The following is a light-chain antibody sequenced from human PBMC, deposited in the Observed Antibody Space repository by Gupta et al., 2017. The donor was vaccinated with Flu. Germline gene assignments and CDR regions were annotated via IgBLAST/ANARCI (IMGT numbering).Light chain of an antibody. Sequence: TGGALPKVYVYWHRQRPGQAPVMEIYREPDRPSGIPERFSGSDTGTTVMLTVSEVRAEDEADYYCQLAGRSGTVIFGGGTKLTVL. CDR2: REP. J-gene: IGLJ2*01. CDR3: QLAGRSGTVI. V-gene: IGLV3-25*03. CDR1: ALPKVY.